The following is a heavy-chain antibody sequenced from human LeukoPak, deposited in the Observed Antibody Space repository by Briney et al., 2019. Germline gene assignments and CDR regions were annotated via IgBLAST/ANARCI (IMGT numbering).Heavy chain of an antibody. CDR3: ARDRIVVVPAAHYYYYYGMDV. Sequence: SETLSLTCTVSGGSISSYYWSWIRQPPGKGLEWIGYTYYSGSTNYNPSLKSRVTISVDTSKNQFSLELSSVTAADTAVYYCARDRIVVVPAAHYYYYYGMDVWGQGTTVTVSS. V-gene: IGHV4-59*01. CDR1: GGSISSYY. D-gene: IGHD2-2*01. CDR2: TYYSGST. J-gene: IGHJ6*02.